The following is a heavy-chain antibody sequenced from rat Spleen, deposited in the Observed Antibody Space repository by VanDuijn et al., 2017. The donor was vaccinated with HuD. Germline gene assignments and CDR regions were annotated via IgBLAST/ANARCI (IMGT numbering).Heavy chain of an antibody. CDR1: GFTFNDYW. D-gene: IGHD2-2*01. CDR3: ARAGYLRDWYFDF. CDR2: ITNTGGPT. Sequence: EVQLVESGGGLVQPGRSLKLSCVASGFTFNDYWMTWIRQAPGKGLEWVTSITNTGGPTYYPDSVKGRFTISRDNAKSTLYLQMNSLRSEDTATYYCARAGYLRDWYFDFWGPGTMVTVSS. V-gene: IGHV5-31*01. J-gene: IGHJ1*01.